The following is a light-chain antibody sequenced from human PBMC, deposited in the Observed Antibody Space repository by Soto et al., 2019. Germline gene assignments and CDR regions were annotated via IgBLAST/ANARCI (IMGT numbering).Light chain of an antibody. Sequence: EIVLTQSPGTLSSSPGERATLSCRASQSVSSSHLAWYQQKPGQAPRLLIYGASSRATGIPDRFSGSGSGTDFILTISRLEPEDFAVYYCQHFGNSLWTFGQGTKVEI. CDR2: GAS. CDR1: QSVSSSH. J-gene: IGKJ1*01. CDR3: QHFGNSLWT. V-gene: IGKV3-20*01.